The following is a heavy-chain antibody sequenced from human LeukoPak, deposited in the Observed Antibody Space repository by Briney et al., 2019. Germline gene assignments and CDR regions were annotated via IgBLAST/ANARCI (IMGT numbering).Heavy chain of an antibody. CDR3: ARVGVEMGDSMGAFDI. D-gene: IGHD2-21*02. CDR2: INAGNGNT. CDR1: GYTFTDYY. Sequence: GASVKVSCKASGYTFTDYYMHWVRQAPGQGLEWMGWINAGNGNTKYSQEFQGRVTITRDTSASTAYMELSSLRSEDMAVYYCARVGVEMGDSMGAFDIWGQGTMVTVSS. V-gene: IGHV1-3*03. J-gene: IGHJ3*02.